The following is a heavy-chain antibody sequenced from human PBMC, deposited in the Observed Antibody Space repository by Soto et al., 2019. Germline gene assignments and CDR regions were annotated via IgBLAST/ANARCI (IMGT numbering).Heavy chain of an antibody. D-gene: IGHD6-25*01. CDR1: GFTFSSYS. CDR3: ARVTATGKYYYYYMDV. J-gene: IGHJ6*03. V-gene: IGHV3-48*01. CDR2: ISSSSSTI. Sequence: EVQLVESGGGLVQPGGSLRLSCAASGFTFSSYSMNWVRQAPGKGLEWVSYISSSSSTIYYADSVKGRFIISRDNAKNSLYLQMNSLRAEDTAVYYCARVTATGKYYYYYMDVWGKGTTVTVSS.